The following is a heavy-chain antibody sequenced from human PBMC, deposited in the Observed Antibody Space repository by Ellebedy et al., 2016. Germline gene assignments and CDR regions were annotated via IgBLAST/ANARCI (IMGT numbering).Heavy chain of an antibody. CDR1: GFSVTSND. V-gene: IGHV3-53*01. J-gene: IGHJ3*01. Sequence: GESLKISXAASGFSVTSNDMSWVRQAPGKGLGLVSLIYGGGTSYYADSVKGRFTISRDNSKKTLYLQMSGLGAEDTAVYYCVTRHNGAFDFWGQGTMVTVSS. D-gene: IGHD1-14*01. CDR3: VTRHNGAFDF. CDR2: IYGGGTS.